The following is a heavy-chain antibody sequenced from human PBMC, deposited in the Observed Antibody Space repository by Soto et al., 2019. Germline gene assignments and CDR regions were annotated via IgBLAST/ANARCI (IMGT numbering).Heavy chain of an antibody. Sequence: QVQLVQSGAEVKKPGSSVKVSCKASGGTFSSYTISWVRQAPGQGLEWMGRIIPILGIANYAQKFQGRVTITEDKSTSTAYMELSSLRSEDTAVYYCARNQGDSSSPIDYWGQGTLVTVSS. V-gene: IGHV1-69*02. CDR3: ARNQGDSSSPIDY. D-gene: IGHD6-6*01. CDR2: IIPILGIA. CDR1: GGTFSSYT. J-gene: IGHJ4*02.